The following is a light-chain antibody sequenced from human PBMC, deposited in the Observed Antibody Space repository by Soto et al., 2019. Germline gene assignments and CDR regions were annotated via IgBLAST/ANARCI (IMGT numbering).Light chain of an antibody. CDR1: QGLGTN. CDR2: AAY. Sequence: EVVTTQSPATLSVSPGERATLSCRASQGLGTNLAWYQQKPGQAPRLLIYAAYTRATGVPGRFSGSGSGTEFTLTIRSLQSEDFAVYYCNQYGGSPRTVGQGTKVDI. V-gene: IGKV3-15*01. J-gene: IGKJ1*01. CDR3: NQYGGSPRT.